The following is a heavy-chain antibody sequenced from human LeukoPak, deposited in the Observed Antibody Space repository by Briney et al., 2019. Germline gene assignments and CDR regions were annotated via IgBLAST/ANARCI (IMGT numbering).Heavy chain of an antibody. J-gene: IGHJ6*02. V-gene: IGHV1-46*01. D-gene: IGHD2-8*01. Sequence: GASVTVSCKASGYTFISYYMHWVRQAPGQGREWMGIINPSGGSTSYAQKFQDRVTMTRDTSTSTVYMELSSLKSEDTAVYYCAREDVVLVDAVRYQYYGMDVWGQGTTVTVSS. CDR3: AREDVVLVDAVRYQYYGMDV. CDR1: GYTFISYY. CDR2: INPSGGST.